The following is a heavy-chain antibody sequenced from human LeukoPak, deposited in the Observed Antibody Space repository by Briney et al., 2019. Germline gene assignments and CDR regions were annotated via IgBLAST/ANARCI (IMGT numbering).Heavy chain of an antibody. J-gene: IGHJ4*02. Sequence: GGSLRLSCAASEFTFSSYAMHWVRQAPGKGLEWVAVISYDGSNKYYADSVKGRFTISRDNSKNTLYLQMNSLRAEDTAVYYCARDRRQEPYYFDYWGQGTLVTVSS. CDR3: ARDRRQEPYYFDY. D-gene: IGHD1-14*01. CDR1: EFTFSSYA. V-gene: IGHV3-30-3*01. CDR2: ISYDGSNK.